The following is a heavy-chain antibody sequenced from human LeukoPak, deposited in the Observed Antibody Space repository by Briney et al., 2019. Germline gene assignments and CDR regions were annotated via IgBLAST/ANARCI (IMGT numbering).Heavy chain of an antibody. J-gene: IGHJ5*02. CDR2: IYYSGST. V-gene: IGHV4-59*01. CDR3: ARGPSGGANNWFDP. Sequence: PSETLSLTCTVSGGSISSYYWSWIRQPPGKGLEWLGYIYYSGSTNYNPSLKSRVTISVDMSKNQFTLKLSSVTAADTAVYYCARGPSGGANNWFDPWGQGILVTVSS. CDR1: GGSISSYY. D-gene: IGHD2-15*01.